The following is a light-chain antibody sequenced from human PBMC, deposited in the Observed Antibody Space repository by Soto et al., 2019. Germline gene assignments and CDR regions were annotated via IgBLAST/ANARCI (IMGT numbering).Light chain of an antibody. J-gene: IGKJ1*01. CDR1: QSISSY. Sequence: DIQMTPSPSSLSASVGDRVSITCRASQSISSYLNWYQQRPGEAPKLLIYAASSLQGGVPSRFSGSGSGTDFTLTINSLQPADFATYYCQQSYSTPPTFGQGTKVDIK. CDR2: AAS. V-gene: IGKV1-39*01. CDR3: QQSYSTPPT.